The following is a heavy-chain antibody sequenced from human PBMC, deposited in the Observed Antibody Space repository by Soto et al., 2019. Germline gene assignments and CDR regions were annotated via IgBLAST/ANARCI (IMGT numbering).Heavy chain of an antibody. V-gene: IGHV3-48*01. CDR3: ARFNEPILYDFWSGYYGRINYYYYYMDV. CDR1: GFTFSSYS. J-gene: IGHJ6*03. D-gene: IGHD3-3*01. CDR2: ISSSSSTI. Sequence: GGSLRLSCAASGFTFSSYSMNWVRQAPGKGLEWVSYISSSSSTIYYADSVKGRFTISRDNAKNSLYLQMNSLRAEDTAVYYCARFNEPILYDFWSGYYGRINYYYYYMDVWGKGTTVTVSS.